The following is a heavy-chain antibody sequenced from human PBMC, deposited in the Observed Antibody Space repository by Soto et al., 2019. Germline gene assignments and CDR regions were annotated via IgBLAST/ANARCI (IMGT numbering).Heavy chain of an antibody. J-gene: IGHJ4*02. V-gene: IGHV2-5*02. CDR2: ISWDDDK. CDR3: SHRPRGFAYHFDY. Sequence: QITLKESGPTLVKPTQTLTLTCTFSGFSLSTRGVRVAWIRQPPGKALEWLALISWDDDKWYSPSLKSRLTITEYISKDQVVLTMTHMDPVDIATHYCSHRPRGFAYHFDYWGQGTLVTVSS. D-gene: IGHD5-12*01. CDR1: GFSLSTRGVR.